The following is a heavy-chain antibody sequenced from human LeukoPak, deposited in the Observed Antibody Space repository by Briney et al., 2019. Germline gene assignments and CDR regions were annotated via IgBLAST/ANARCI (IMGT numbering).Heavy chain of an antibody. Sequence: SETLTLTCAVYGGSFSGYYWSWIRQPPGKGLEWIGEINHSGSTNYNPSLKSRVTISVDTSKNQFSLKLSSVTAADTAVYYCARGPHGMDVWGQGTTVTVSS. CDR1: GGSFSGYY. CDR3: ARGPHGMDV. V-gene: IGHV4-34*01. J-gene: IGHJ6*02. CDR2: INHSGST.